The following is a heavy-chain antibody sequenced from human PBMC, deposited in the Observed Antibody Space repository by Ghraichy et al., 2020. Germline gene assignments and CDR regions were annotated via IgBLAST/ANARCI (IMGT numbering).Heavy chain of an antibody. V-gene: IGHV3-23*01. D-gene: IGHD1-14*01. CDR2: ISGSGGST. Sequence: GESLNISCAASGFTFSSYAMSWVRQAPGKGLEWVSAISGSGGSTYYADSVKGRFTISRDNSKNTLYLQMNSLRAEDTAVYYCAKDNPEEVVDYWGQGTLVTVSS. CDR3: AKDNPEEVVDY. J-gene: IGHJ4*02. CDR1: GFTFSSYA.